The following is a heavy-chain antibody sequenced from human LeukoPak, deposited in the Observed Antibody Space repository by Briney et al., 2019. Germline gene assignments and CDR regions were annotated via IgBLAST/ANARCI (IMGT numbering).Heavy chain of an antibody. CDR1: GFIFSDYY. Sequence: GGSLRLSCAASGFIFSDYYMHWIRQAPGKGLEWVSYISSSGSVIFYVDSVKGRFTISRDNAKNSLHLQMNSLRDEDTAVYYCARDWNYDSSQDYWGQGTLVTVSS. D-gene: IGHD3-22*01. V-gene: IGHV3-11*01. J-gene: IGHJ4*02. CDR2: ISSSGSVI. CDR3: ARDWNYDSSQDY.